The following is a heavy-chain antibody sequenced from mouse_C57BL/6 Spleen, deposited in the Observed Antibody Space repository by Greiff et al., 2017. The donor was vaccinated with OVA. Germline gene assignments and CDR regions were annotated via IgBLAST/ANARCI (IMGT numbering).Heavy chain of an antibody. V-gene: IGHV5-6*01. D-gene: IGHD1-1*01. CDR2: ISSGGSYT. CDR1: AFTFSSYG. J-gene: IGHJ2*01. CDR3: AREGITTVVATRGDYFDH. Sequence: HLAESGGDLVKPGGSLKLSCAASAFTFSSYGMSWVRQTPDKRLEWVATISSGGSYTYYPDSVKGRFTISRDNAKNTLYLQMSSLKSEDTAMYYCAREGITTVVATRGDYFDHWGQGTTLTVSS.